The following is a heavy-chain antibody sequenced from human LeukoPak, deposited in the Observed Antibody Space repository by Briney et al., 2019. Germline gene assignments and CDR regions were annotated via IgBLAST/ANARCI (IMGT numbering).Heavy chain of an antibody. D-gene: IGHD3-22*01. Sequence: GESLKISCKGSGYRFSAYWIAWVRPMPGKGLEWMGIIYPDDSDTRYSPSFQGQVTISADKSVSTAYLQWSSLKASDTAMYYCARFAYGSDYFPGHYWGQGTLVTVSS. CDR1: GYRFSAYW. CDR3: ARFAYGSDYFPGHY. CDR2: IYPDDSDT. V-gene: IGHV5-51*01. J-gene: IGHJ4*02.